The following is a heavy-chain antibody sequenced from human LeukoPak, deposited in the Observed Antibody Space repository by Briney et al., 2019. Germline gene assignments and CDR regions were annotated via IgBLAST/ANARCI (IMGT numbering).Heavy chain of an antibody. CDR1: GFTFTNYW. CDR3: ARGPGDYDASDI. D-gene: IGHD4-11*01. CDR2: IKENGNEQ. V-gene: IGHV3-7*01. Sequence: GGSLRLSCEASGFTFTNYWMSWVRQAPGKGPEWVAHIKENGNEQYYADSVKGRFTISRDDVKQSLCLQMNSLRVEDPAVYFCARGPGDYDASDIWGQGTMVTVSS. J-gene: IGHJ3*02.